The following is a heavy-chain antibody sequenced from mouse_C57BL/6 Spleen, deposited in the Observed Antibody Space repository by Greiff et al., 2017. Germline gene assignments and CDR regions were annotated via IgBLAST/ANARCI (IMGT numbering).Heavy chain of an antibody. CDR1: GYAFSSYW. D-gene: IGHD1-1*01. J-gene: IGHJ2*01. Sequence: VQLKESGAELVKPGASVKISCKASGYAFSSYWMNWVKQRPGKGLEWIGQIYPGDGDTNYNGKFKGKATLTADKSSSTAYMQLSSLTSEDSAVXFCARSPYYYGSSLNFDYWGQGTTLTVSS. CDR3: ARSPYYYGSSLNFDY. V-gene: IGHV1-80*01. CDR2: IYPGDGDT.